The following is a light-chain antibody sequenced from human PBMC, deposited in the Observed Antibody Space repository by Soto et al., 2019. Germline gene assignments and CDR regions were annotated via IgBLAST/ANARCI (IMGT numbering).Light chain of an antibody. V-gene: IGLV1-40*01. CDR1: SSNIGAGYD. CDR2: GNS. CDR3: QSYDSSLSGAVV. J-gene: IGLJ2*01. Sequence: QSALTQPPSVSGAPGQRVTISCTGSSSNIGAGYDLHWYQQLPGTAPKLLIYGNSNRPSGVPDRFSGSKSGTSASLAITGLQAEDEADYYCQSYDSSLSGAVVFGGGTKVTVL.